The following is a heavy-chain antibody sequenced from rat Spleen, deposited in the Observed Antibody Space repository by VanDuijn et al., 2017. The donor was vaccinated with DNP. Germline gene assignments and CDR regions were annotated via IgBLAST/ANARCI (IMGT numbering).Heavy chain of an antibody. D-gene: IGHD1-1*01. CDR3: TRDSGDYYFDY. CDR2: ITNSGDSP. Sequence: EVQLVESGGGLVQPGRSLKLSCAASGFTFSNYYMAWVRQAPTKGLGWVASITNSGDSPYYRESVKGRFTFSRDNAKSTLYLQMDSLRSENTATYYCTRDSGDYYFDYWGPGTMVTVSS. V-gene: IGHV5-27*01. J-gene: IGHJ1*01. CDR1: GFTFSNYY.